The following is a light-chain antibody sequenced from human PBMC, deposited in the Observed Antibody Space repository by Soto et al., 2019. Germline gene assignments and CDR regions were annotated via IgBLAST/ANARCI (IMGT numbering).Light chain of an antibody. CDR1: SSDVGGYNY. J-gene: IGLJ1*01. V-gene: IGLV2-8*01. Sequence: SALTQPPSASESPGQSVTISCTGTSSDVGGYNYVSWYQQHPGKAPKLMIYEVFKRPSGVPDRFSGSKSGNTASLTVSGLQADDEADYFCSSYVGSNNYVFGTGTKVTV. CDR3: SSYVGSNNYV. CDR2: EVF.